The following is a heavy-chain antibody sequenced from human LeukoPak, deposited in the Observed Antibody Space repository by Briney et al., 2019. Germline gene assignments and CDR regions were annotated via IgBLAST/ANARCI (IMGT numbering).Heavy chain of an antibody. Sequence: GGSLRLSCAASGFTFSSYAMSWVRQAPGKGLEWVGRIKSKTDGGTTDYAAPVKGRFTISRDDSKNTLYLQMNSLKTEDTAVYYCTTGYYDILTGYYPDAFDIWGQGTMVTVSS. J-gene: IGHJ3*02. CDR3: TTGYYDILTGYYPDAFDI. CDR1: GFTFSSYA. D-gene: IGHD3-9*01. V-gene: IGHV3-15*01. CDR2: IKSKTDGGTT.